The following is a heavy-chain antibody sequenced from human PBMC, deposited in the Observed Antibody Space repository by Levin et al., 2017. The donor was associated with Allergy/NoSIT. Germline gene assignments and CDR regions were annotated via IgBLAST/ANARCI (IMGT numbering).Heavy chain of an antibody. CDR3: ASSGPNAFDI. D-gene: IGHD3-3*01. CDR2: ISWNSGSI. J-gene: IGHJ3*02. Sequence: SCAASGFTFDDYAMHWVRQAPGKGLEWVSGISWNSGSIGYADSVKGRFTISRDNAKNSLYLQMNSLRAEDTALYYCASSGPNAFDIWGQGTMVTVSS. CDR1: GFTFDDYA. V-gene: IGHV3-9*01.